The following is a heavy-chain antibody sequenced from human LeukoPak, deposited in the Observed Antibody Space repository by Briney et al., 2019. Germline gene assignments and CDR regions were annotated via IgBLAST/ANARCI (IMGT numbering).Heavy chain of an antibody. D-gene: IGHD2-21*02. Sequence: SETLSLTCSVSGVSVNSRYWSWVRQPPEKGLEWIGYIHYSGATNYNPSLKSRVSISIDTLRNQFSLSLSSVTAADTAVYYCAREDPLTAHFDYWGQGTLVTVSS. CDR2: IHYSGAT. V-gene: IGHV4-59*02. CDR1: GVSVNSRY. CDR3: AREDPLTAHFDY. J-gene: IGHJ4*02.